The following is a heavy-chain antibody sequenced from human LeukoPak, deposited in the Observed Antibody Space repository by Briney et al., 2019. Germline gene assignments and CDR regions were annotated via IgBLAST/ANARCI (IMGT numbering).Heavy chain of an antibody. CDR2: ISGSGGST. Sequence: GESLRLSCAASGFTFSVYAMSWIRQAPGKGLEWVSTISGSGGSTYYADSVKGRFTISRDNSKNTLYLQMNSLRVEDTAVYYCVKGGHSSGCWGQGTLVTVSS. CDR1: GFTFSVYA. J-gene: IGHJ4*02. CDR3: VKGGHSSGC. V-gene: IGHV3-23*01. D-gene: IGHD6-19*01.